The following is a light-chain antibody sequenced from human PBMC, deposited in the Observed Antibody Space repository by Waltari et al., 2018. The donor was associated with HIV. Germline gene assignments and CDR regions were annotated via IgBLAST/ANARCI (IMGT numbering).Light chain of an antibody. CDR2: EVS. Sequence: QSVLTQPASVSGSPGQSLTLSCTGTSNDIGSYNYVSWYQQSPDKAPKLIIYEVSYWPAGVSSRFSGSKAGNTASLTISGLQTEDEAYYHCSSYARGALLFGGGTKVTVL. CDR3: SSYARGALL. CDR1: SNDIGSYNY. J-gene: IGLJ2*01. V-gene: IGLV2-14*01.